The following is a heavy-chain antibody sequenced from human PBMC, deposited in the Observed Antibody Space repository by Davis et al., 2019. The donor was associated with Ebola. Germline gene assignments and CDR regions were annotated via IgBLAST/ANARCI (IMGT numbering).Heavy chain of an antibody. J-gene: IGHJ6*02. CDR1: GDSFTDNW. CDR3: ARLNTLNYRFFGMDV. Sequence: PGGSLRLSCQGSGDSFTDNWIGWVRQMPGKGLELMGLVYPGDSDVRYSPSFQGQITMSADKSISTAYLQWNSLKTSDTAMYYCARLNTLNYRFFGMDVWGQGTTVTVSS. V-gene: IGHV5-51*01. CDR2: VYPGDSDV. D-gene: IGHD1-7*01.